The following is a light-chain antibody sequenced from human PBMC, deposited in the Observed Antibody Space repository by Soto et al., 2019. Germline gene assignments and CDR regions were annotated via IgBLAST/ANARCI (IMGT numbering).Light chain of an antibody. V-gene: IGKV1-5*01. CDR3: KQYNNWPRT. CDR1: QSISSW. J-gene: IGKJ1*01. Sequence: DIQMTQSPSTLSASVGDRVTITCRASQSISSWLAWYQQKPGKAHKLLIYDASSLESGVQSRFSGSASGTEFTLTISSLQSEDFAVYYCKQYNNWPRTFGQGTKVDIK. CDR2: DAS.